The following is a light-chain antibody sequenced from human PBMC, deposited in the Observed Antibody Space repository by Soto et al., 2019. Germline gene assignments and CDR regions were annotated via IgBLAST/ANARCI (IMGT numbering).Light chain of an antibody. V-gene: IGKV3-20*01. J-gene: IGKJ1*01. CDR2: GAS. CDR3: QQYGSSPRT. CDR1: QSVSSSY. Sequence: EIVLTQSPGTLSLSPGERATLSCRASQSVSSSYLAWYQQKPGQAPRLLIYGASSRATRIPDRFSGSGSRTDFTLTISRLEPEDFAVYYCQQYGSSPRTFGQGTKVEIK.